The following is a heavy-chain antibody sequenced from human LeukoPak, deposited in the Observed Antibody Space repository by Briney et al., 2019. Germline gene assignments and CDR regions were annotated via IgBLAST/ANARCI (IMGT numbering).Heavy chain of an antibody. CDR2: ISWDGGST. Sequence: GGSLRLSCAASGFTFSSYAMSWVRQAPGKGLEWVSLISWDGGSTYYADSVKGRFTISRDNSKNSLCLQMNSLRTEDTALYYCAKDGFPYDSSGSPFDYWGQGTLVTVSS. CDR3: AKDGFPYDSSGSPFDY. CDR1: GFTFSSYA. J-gene: IGHJ4*02. D-gene: IGHD3-22*01. V-gene: IGHV3-43*01.